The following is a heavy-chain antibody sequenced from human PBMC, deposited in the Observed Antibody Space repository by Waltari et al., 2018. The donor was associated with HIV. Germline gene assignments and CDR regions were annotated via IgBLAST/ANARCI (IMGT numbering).Heavy chain of an antibody. Sequence: QAQLVQSGAEVKKPGASVKVSCKASGYTLTSHDINWVRQATGQGLEWMGWMNPNSGNTGYAQMFQGRVTMTRNTSINTAYMELSSLKSEDTAVYYCARLLRGFSYGGAFDLWGQGTVVIVSS. D-gene: IGHD5-18*01. CDR1: GYTLTSHD. CDR2: MNPNSGNT. J-gene: IGHJ3*01. CDR3: ARLLRGFSYGGAFDL. V-gene: IGHV1-8*01.